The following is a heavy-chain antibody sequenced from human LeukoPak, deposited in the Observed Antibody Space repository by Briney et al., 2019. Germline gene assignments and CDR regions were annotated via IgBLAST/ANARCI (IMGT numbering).Heavy chain of an antibody. D-gene: IGHD5-12*01. CDR2: INDSEYT. V-gene: IGHV4-34*01. CDR3: ARGASGYNYGDY. CDR1: GGSFSGYY. Sequence: SEPLSLTCAVYGGSFSGYYWSWIRHPPGKGLEGIGEINDSEYTNYDPSLKSLVTISVDTSKNQFSLKLTSGTAADTAVYYCARGASGYNYGDYWGQGALVTVSS. J-gene: IGHJ4*02.